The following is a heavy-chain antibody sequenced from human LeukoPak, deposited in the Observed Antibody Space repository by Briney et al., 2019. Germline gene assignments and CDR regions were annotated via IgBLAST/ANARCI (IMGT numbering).Heavy chain of an antibody. CDR2: ISGSGTTI. D-gene: IGHD3-22*01. Sequence: GGSLRLSCAASGFAFSDYHMSWIRQAPGKGLEWLSYISGSGTTIYYADTVKGRFTISRDNAKNSLFLQMNSLRAEDTAVYYCARDSAETYYYDSSGFFTLGYWGQGALVTVSS. V-gene: IGHV3-11*01. J-gene: IGHJ4*02. CDR1: GFAFSDYH. CDR3: ARDSAETYYYDSSGFFTLGY.